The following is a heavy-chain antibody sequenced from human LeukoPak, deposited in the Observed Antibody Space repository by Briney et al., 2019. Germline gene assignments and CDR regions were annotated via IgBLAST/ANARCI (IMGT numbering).Heavy chain of an antibody. V-gene: IGHV1-46*01. CDR2: INPSGGSI. CDR3: ARGRNYYDSSGYYYEGGAFDI. D-gene: IGHD3-22*01. CDR1: GYTFTSYY. Sequence: ASVKVSCKASGYTFTSYYMYWVRQAPGQGLEWMGIINPSGGSIRYAQKFQGRVTMTRDTSTSTVYMELSSLRSEDTAVYYCARGRNYYDSSGYYYEGGAFDIWGQGTMVTVSS. J-gene: IGHJ3*02.